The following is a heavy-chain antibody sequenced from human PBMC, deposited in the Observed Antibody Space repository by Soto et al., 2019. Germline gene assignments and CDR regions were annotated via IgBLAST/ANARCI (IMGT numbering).Heavy chain of an antibody. CDR2: IIPILGIA. V-gene: IGHV1-69*02. CDR3: ARVVPAARGGGFDI. J-gene: IGHJ3*02. D-gene: IGHD2-2*01. Sequence: ASVKVSCKASGGTISSYTISWVRQAPGQGLEWMGRIIPILGIANYAQKFQGRVTITADKSTSTAYMELSSLRSEDTAVYYCARVVPAARGGGFDIWGQGTMVTVSS. CDR1: GGTISSYT.